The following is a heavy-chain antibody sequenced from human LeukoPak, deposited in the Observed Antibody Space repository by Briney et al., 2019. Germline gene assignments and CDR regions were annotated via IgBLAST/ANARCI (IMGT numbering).Heavy chain of an antibody. CDR3: AKESRATVTSR. Sequence: PGGSLRLSCAASGFTFSSYWMSWVRQAPGKGLEWVANIKQDGSEKYYVDSVKGRFTVSRDNSKNTLYLQMNSLRAEDTAVYYCAKESRATVTSRWGQGTLVTVSS. V-gene: IGHV3-7*03. D-gene: IGHD4-17*01. CDR2: IKQDGSEK. CDR1: GFTFSSYW. J-gene: IGHJ4*02.